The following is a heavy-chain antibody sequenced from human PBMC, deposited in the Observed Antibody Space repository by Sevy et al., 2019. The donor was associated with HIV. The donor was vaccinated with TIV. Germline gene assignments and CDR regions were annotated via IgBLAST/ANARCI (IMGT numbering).Heavy chain of an antibody. CDR3: ARDGDWRPHIVVGTARPHRGGYFDY. V-gene: IGHV3-30-3*01. D-gene: IGHD2-21*02. Sequence: GGSLRLSCAASGFTFSSYAMHWVRQAPGKGLEWVAVISYDGSNKYYADSVKGGLTISIDKSKNTLYLQMNSLVAKDTAMYYGARDGDWRPHIVVGTARPHRGGYFDYWGQGTLVTVSS. CDR2: ISYDGSNK. J-gene: IGHJ4*02. CDR1: GFTFSSYA.